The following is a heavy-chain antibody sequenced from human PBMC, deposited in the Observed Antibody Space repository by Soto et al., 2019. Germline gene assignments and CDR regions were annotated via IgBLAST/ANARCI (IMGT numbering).Heavy chain of an antibody. CDR3: ARGLSGGFDY. D-gene: IGHD7-27*01. CDR2: ISHSGSA. V-gene: IGHV4-38-2*01. Sequence: SETLSLTCAVSGYSISSDYYWGWIRQPPGKGLEWIGSISHSGSAYYNPSLKTRVTMSVDTSKNQFSLKLSSVTAADTALYYCARGLSGGFDYWGQGTLVTVSS. CDR1: GYSISSDYY. J-gene: IGHJ4*02.